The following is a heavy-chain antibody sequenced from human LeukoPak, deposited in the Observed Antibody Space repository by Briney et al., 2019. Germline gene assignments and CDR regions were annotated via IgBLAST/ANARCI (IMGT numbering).Heavy chain of an antibody. CDR1: GGTFSSYA. CDR3: ARARDSSGWLHDAFDI. D-gene: IGHD3-22*01. J-gene: IGHJ3*02. CDR2: IIPIFGTA. V-gene: IGHV1-69*05. Sequence: SVKVSCKTSGGTFSSYAISWVRQAPGQGLEWMGGIIPIFGTANYAQKFQGRVTITTDESTSTAYMELSSLRSEDTAVYYCARARDSSGWLHDAFDIWGQGTMVTVSS.